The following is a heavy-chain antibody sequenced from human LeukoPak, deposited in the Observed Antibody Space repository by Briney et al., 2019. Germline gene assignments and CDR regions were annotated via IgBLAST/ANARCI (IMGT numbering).Heavy chain of an antibody. J-gene: IGHJ4*02. CDR1: GVSISSSSYY. V-gene: IGHV4-39*01. Sequence: PSETLSLTCTVSGVSISSSSYYWGWIRQPPGKGLEWIGSIYYSGNTLYNPSLTSRATISVDTSKNQLSLRLNSVTAADTAVYNCARQLGAYSYPFDIWGQGTLVTVSS. D-gene: IGHD3-16*01. CDR3: ARQLGAYSYPFDI. CDR2: IYYSGNT.